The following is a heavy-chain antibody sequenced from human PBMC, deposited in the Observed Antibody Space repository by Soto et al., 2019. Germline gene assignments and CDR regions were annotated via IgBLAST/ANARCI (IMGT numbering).Heavy chain of an antibody. J-gene: IGHJ4*02. CDR1: GFSLTTNGVG. D-gene: IGHD3-10*01. V-gene: IGHV2-5*02. CDR2: LYWDDDK. Sequence: VSGPTLVNPTQTLTLTCSFSGFSLTTNGVGVGWIRQPPGKALEWLALLYWDDDKRFSPSLQSRLTITKDISKNQVVLTMTNIDPVDTATYYCAHINFGLSGSGSYGYWGQGTLVTVSS. CDR3: AHINFGLSGSGSYGY.